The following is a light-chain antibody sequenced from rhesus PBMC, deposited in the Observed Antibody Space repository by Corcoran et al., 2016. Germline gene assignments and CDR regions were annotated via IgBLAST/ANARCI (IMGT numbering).Light chain of an antibody. CDR3: LHYKSVPFT. J-gene: IGKJ3*01. CDR1: QGITNY. CDR2: NAT. Sequence: DIQMTQSPSSLSASVGDRVTITCRASQGITNYLSWYQQKPGKAPKLLIHNATTLQSGVPSRFKGSGSGTAFTLTSSSLQPEDRATYYCLHYKSVPFTFGPGTKLDIK. V-gene: IGKV1S21*01.